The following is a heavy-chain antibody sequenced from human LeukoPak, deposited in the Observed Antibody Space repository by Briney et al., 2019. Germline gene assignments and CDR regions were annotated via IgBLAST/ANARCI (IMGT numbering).Heavy chain of an antibody. J-gene: IGHJ4*02. CDR2: IKPDGTTK. D-gene: IGHD6-13*01. CDR1: GFPFSSYS. V-gene: IGHV3-7*03. CDR3: ARSIPYGTTWYGRSDY. Sequence: GGSLRLSCAASGFPFSSYSMTWVRQAPGKGLERVANIKPDGTTKFYADSVKGRFTISRDNALNSLYLQMNSLRAEDTAIYYCARSIPYGTTWYGRSDYWGQGTLVTVSS.